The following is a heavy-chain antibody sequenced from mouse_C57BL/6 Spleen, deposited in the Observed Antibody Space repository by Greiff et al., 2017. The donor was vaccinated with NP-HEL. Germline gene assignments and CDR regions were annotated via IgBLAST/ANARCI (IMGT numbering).Heavy chain of an antibody. V-gene: IGHV1-18*01. CDR3: ARGGYYGSYGFAY. Sequence: EVQLQQSGPELVKPGASVKIPCKASGYTFTDYNMDWVKQSHGKSLEWIGDINPNNGGTNYNQKFKGKATLTVDKSSTTAYMELRSLTSEDTAVYYCARGGYYGSYGFAYWGQGTLVTVSA. D-gene: IGHD1-1*01. CDR2: INPNNGGT. CDR1: GYTFTDYN. J-gene: IGHJ3*01.